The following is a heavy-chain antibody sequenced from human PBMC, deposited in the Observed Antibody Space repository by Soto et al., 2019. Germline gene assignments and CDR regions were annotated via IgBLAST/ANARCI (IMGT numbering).Heavy chain of an antibody. CDR3: ARDAGDAVNGRGGMDV. CDR1: GGSISSYY. CDR2: IYYSGST. V-gene: IGHV4-59*01. D-gene: IGHD1-26*01. Sequence: PSETLSLTCTVSGGSISSYYWSWIRQPPGKGLEWIGYIYYSGSTNYNPSLKSRVTISVDTSKNQFSLKLSSVTAADTAVYYCARDAGDAVNGRGGMDVWGQGTTVPVSS. J-gene: IGHJ6*02.